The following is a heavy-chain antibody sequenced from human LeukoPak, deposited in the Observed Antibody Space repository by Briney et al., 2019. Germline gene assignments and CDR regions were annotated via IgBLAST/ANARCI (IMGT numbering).Heavy chain of an antibody. J-gene: IGHJ4*02. Sequence: GGALRLSCADPLFTFSRYTMRWVRHALGEGRERVSPICGSGGSTYYADSVKGGFTISRDNSKNTLYLQMNSLRAEDTAVYYCAKGSSIRYYYDSSGYYSDYWGQGTLVTVST. CDR1: LFTFSRYT. CDR3: AKGSSIRYYYDSSGYYSDY. V-gene: IGHV3-23*01. CDR2: ICGSGGST. D-gene: IGHD3-22*01.